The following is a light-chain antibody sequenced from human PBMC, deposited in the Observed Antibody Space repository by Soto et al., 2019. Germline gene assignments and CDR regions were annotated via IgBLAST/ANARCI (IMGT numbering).Light chain of an antibody. CDR3: SSYAGSNNVVV. V-gene: IGLV2-8*01. CDR2: EVS. J-gene: IGLJ2*01. CDR1: SSDVGGYNY. Sequence: QSALTQPPSASGSPGQSVTISCTGTSSDVGGYNYVSWYQQHPGKAPKLMIYEVSKRPSGVPDRFSGSKSGNTASLTVSGLQAEDEAEYSCSSYAGSNNVVVFGGGTKVTVL.